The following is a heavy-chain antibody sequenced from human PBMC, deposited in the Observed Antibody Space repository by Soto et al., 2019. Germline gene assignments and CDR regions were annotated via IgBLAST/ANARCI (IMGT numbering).Heavy chain of an antibody. CDR3: ARCLNDYGDYVDY. Sequence: SETLSLTCTVSGGSISSSSYYWGWIRQPPGKGLEWIGSIYYSGSTYYNPSLKSRVTISVDTSKNQFSLKLSSVTAADTAVYYCARCLNDYGDYVDYWGQGTLVTVSS. CDR1: GGSISSSSYY. J-gene: IGHJ4*02. V-gene: IGHV4-39*01. D-gene: IGHD4-17*01. CDR2: IYYSGST.